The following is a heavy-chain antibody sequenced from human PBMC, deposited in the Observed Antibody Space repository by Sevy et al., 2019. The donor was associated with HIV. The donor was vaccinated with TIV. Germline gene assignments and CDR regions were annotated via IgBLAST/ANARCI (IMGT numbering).Heavy chain of an antibody. J-gene: IGHJ6*02. CDR3: ARAAANYYYAMDV. CDR1: GDSISGYY. Sequence: SESLSLTCTVSGDSISGYYWSWIRQSPGKGLQWIGYIYYNGRTNYDPSLKSRVIISTDTSKNQFSLKLSSVTAADTAIYYCARAAANYYYAMDVWGQGTTVIVSS. V-gene: IGHV4-59*01. CDR2: IYYNGRT.